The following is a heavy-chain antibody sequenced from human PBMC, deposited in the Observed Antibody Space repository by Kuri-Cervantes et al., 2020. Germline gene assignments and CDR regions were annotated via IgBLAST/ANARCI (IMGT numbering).Heavy chain of an antibody. CDR1: GGTFSSYA. V-gene: IGHV1-69*13. Sequence: SVKVSCKASGGTFSSYAISWVRQAPGQGLEWMGGIIPIFGTANYAQKFQGRVTITADESTSTTYMELSSLRSEDTAVYYCARDRSYYFGMDVWGQGTTVTVSS. CDR3: ARDRSYYFGMDV. CDR2: IIPIFGTA. J-gene: IGHJ6*02.